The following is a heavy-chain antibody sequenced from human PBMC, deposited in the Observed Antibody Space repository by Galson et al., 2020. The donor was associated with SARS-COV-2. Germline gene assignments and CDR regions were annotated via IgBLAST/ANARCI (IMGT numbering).Heavy chain of an antibody. CDR2: IYYSGST. CDR1: GGSITTYY. CDR3: ARRQCTDGVCYGFDRGWFDP. V-gene: IGHV4-59*08. J-gene: IGHJ5*02. D-gene: IGHD2-8*01. Sequence: SETLSLTCTVSGGSITTYYWSWIRQPPGKGLEWVGYIYYSGSTTYNPSLKSRVTILVDTSKNQFSLKLSSVTAADTAVYYCARRQCTDGVCYGFDRGWFDPWGQGTLVTVSS.